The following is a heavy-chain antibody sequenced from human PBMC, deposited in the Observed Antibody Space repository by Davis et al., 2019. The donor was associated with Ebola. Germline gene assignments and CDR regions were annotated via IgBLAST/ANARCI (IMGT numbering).Heavy chain of an antibody. CDR1: GGSINTNY. D-gene: IGHD6-19*01. CDR2: IYYSGST. J-gene: IGHJ4*02. V-gene: IGHV4-59*01. Sequence: MPSETLSLTCSVSGGSINTNYWSWIRQPPGKGLEWIGYIYYSGSTNYNPSLKSRVTISVDTSKNQFSLKLSSVTAADTAVYYCARGGITVAGPDYWGQGTLVTVSS. CDR3: ARGGITVAGPDY.